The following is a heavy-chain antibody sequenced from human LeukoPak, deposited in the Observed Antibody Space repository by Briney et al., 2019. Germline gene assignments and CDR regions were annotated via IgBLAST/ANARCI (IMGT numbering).Heavy chain of an antibody. CDR1: GFTFSSYA. J-gene: IGHJ4*02. CDR2: ISASGGST. V-gene: IGHV3-23*01. D-gene: IGHD3-10*01. Sequence: GGSLRLSCAASGFTFSSYAMSWVRQAPGKGLEWVSAISASGGSTYYADSVKGRFTISRDNAKNSLYLQMNSLRAEDTAVYYCASARYYYGSGSQRDWGQGTLVTVSS. CDR3: ASARYYYGSGSQRD.